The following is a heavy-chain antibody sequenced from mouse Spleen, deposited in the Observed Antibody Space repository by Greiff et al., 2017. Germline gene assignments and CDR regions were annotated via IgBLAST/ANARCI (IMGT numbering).Heavy chain of an antibody. J-gene: IGHJ1*01. D-gene: IGHD2-4*01. Sequence: QVQLQQSGPELVRPGASVKVSCKASGYTFTSYWMHWVKQRPGQGLEWIGRIHPSDSDTNYNQKFKGKATLTVDKSSSTAYMQLSSLTSEDSAVYYCARYDYERYFDVWGAGTTVTVSS. V-gene: IGHV1-74*01. CDR2: IHPSDSDT. CDR1: GYTFTSYW. CDR3: ARYDYERYFDV.